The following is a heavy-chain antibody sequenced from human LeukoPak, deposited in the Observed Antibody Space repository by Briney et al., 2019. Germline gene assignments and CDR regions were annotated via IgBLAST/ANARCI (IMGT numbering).Heavy chain of an antibody. CDR2: IYPADSDT. Sequence: GESLKIFCKGSQYSLTKHWIAWVRQMPGKGLEWMGIIYPADSDTTYSPSFQGQVTISADKSVSTAYVQWSSLKASDTAMYYCARFSVAAASDYWGQGTLVIVSS. J-gene: IGHJ4*02. D-gene: IGHD6-13*01. CDR1: QYSLTKHW. CDR3: ARFSVAAASDY. V-gene: IGHV5-51*01.